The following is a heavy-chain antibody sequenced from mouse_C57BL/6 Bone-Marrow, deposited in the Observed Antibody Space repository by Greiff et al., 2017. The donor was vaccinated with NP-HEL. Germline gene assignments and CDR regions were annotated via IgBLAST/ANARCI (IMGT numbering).Heavy chain of an antibody. J-gene: IGHJ4*01. CDR1: GISITTGNYR. V-gene: IGHV3-5*01. CDR2: IYYSGTI. Sequence: EVKLQESGPGLVKPSQTVFLTCTVTGISITTGNYRWSWIRQFPGNKLEWIGYIYYSGTITYNPSLTSRTTITRDTPKNQFFLEMNSLTAEDTATYYCARDDYYGKDYYAMDYWGQGTSVTVSS. D-gene: IGHD1-1*01. CDR3: ARDDYYGKDYYAMDY.